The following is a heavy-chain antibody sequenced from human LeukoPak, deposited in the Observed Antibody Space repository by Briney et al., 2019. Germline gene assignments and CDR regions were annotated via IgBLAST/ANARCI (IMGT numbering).Heavy chain of an antibody. J-gene: IGHJ3*02. CDR3: ARDFYRYDSSGYLDAFDI. CDR2: ISSSGSTI. CDR1: GFTFSSYE. V-gene: IGHV3-48*03. D-gene: IGHD3-22*01. Sequence: GGSLRLXCAASGFTFSSYEMNWVRLAPGKGLEWVSYISSSGSTIYYADSVKGRFTISRDNAKNSLYLQMNSLRSEDTAVYYCARDFYRYDSSGYLDAFDIWGQGTMVTVSS.